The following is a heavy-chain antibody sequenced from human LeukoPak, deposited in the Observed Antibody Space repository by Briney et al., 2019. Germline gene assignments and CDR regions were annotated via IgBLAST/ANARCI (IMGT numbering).Heavy chain of an antibody. CDR2: IGPTGTDR. V-gene: IGHV3-21*01. Sequence: GGSLRLSCAASGFTFSSCGLNWVRQAPGKGLEWVSSIGPTGTDRYYADSVRGRFTISRDNAKNSMYLQMDSLRDEDTAVYYCATESIGRHYDYWGQGTLLTVSS. J-gene: IGHJ4*02. CDR1: GFTFSSCG. CDR3: ATESIGRHYDY.